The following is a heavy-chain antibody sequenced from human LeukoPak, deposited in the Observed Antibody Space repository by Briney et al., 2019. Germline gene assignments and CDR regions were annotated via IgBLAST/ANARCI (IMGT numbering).Heavy chain of an antibody. V-gene: IGHV3-48*01. J-gene: IGHJ4*02. Sequence: GGSLRLSCAASGFTFSSYSMNWVRQAPGKGLEWVSYISSSSSTIYYADSVKGRFTISRDNAKNSLYLQMNSLRAEDTAVYYCASTIVIAARPYYFDYWGQGTLVTVSS. D-gene: IGHD6-6*01. CDR3: ASTIVIAARPYYFDY. CDR2: ISSSSSTI. CDR1: GFTFSSYS.